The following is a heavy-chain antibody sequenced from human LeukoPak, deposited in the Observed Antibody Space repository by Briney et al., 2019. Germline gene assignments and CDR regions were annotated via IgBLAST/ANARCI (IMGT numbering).Heavy chain of an antibody. CDR1: GGTFSSYA. CDR3: ARRLYDILTGYPYYFDY. J-gene: IGHJ4*02. CDR2: IIPIFGTA. V-gene: IGHV1-69*13. D-gene: IGHD3-9*01. Sequence: SVKVSCKASGGTFSSYAISWERQAPGQGLEWMGGIIPIFGTANYAQKFQGRVTITADESTSTAYMELSSLRSEDTAVYYCARRLYDILTGYPYYFDYWGQGTLVTVSS.